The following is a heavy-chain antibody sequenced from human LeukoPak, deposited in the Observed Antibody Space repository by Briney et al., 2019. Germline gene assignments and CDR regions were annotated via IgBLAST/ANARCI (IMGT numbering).Heavy chain of an antibody. Sequence: GGSLRLSCAASGFIFSSYAMNWVRQARGKGLVGVSGTSGSGSSTYSADTVKGRFTISRDNPKNTLTLQKNSVRAEDTAVYYCARGLSGTYFDLDYWGQGTRVTVSS. CDR1: GFIFSSYA. D-gene: IGHD3-10*01. V-gene: IGHV3-23*01. CDR3: ARGLSGTYFDLDY. CDR2: TSGSGSST. J-gene: IGHJ4*02.